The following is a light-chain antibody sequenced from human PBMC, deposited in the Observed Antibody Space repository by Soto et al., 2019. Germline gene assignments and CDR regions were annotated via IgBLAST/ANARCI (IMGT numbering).Light chain of an antibody. CDR1: QSISTE. CDR3: QQGHNWPLT. J-gene: IGKJ2*01. V-gene: IGKV3-15*01. Sequence: EIAMTQSPATLSVSPGERATLSCRASQSISTELAWYQQIPGQPPRLLIYSASNRATGVPARFTGSGSGSEFTLTTSGLQSEDFAIYYCQQGHNWPLTFGQGTRLEI. CDR2: SAS.